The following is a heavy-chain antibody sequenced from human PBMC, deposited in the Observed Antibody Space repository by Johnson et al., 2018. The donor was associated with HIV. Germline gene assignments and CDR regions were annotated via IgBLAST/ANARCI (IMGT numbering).Heavy chain of an antibody. CDR2: IGTAGDT. CDR3: AGGVAVAFDI. CDR1: GFTFSSYD. Sequence: EVQLVESGGGVVQPGRSLRLSCAASGFTFSSYDMHWVRQATGKGLEWVSAIGTAGDTYYPGSVKGRFTISRDNSKNTLYVQMNSLRAEDTAVYYCAGGVAVAFDIWGPGTMVTVSS. D-gene: IGHD6-19*01. J-gene: IGHJ3*02. V-gene: IGHV3-13*01.